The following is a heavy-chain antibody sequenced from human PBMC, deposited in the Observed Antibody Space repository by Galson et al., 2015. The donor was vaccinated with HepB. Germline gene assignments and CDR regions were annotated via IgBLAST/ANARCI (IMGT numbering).Heavy chain of an antibody. V-gene: IGHV3-33*03. CDR1: GFNFSAYG. CDR2: IWYDGSNK. J-gene: IGHJ6*02. Sequence: SLRLSCAASGFNFSAYGMHWVRQAPGKGLEWVAVIWYDGSNKYYADSVKGRFTISRDNSKNTLYLQMNSLRAGDTAVYYCAKDKRGDCSTTSCYAPGYYYFYYGMDVWGQGTTVTVSS. CDR3: AKDKRGDCSTTSCYAPGYYYFYYGMDV. D-gene: IGHD2-2*01.